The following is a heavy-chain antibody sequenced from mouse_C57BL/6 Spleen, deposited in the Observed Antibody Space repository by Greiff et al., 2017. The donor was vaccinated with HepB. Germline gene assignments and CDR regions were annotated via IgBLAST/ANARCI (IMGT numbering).Heavy chain of an antibody. CDR2: INPSSGYT. V-gene: IGHV1-4*01. CDR3: ARTYDGPFYFDY. D-gene: IGHD2-3*01. Sequence: QVQQKQSGAELARPGASVKMSCKASGYTFTSYTMHWVKQRPGQGLEWIGYINPSSGYTKYNQKFKDKATLTADKSSSTAYMQLSSLTSEDSAVYYCARTYDGPFYFDYWGQGTTLTVSS. CDR1: GYTFTSYT. J-gene: IGHJ2*01.